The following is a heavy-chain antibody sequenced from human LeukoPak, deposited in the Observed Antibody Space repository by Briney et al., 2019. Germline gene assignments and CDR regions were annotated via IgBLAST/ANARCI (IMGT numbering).Heavy chain of an antibody. Sequence: ASVKVSCKASGYTFSGYYMHWVRQAPGQGLEWMGWINPNSGGTNYAQKFQGWVTMTRDTSISTAYMELSSLRSEDTAVYYCARDRRDIVVVVAATPPPADYWGQGTLVTVSS. J-gene: IGHJ4*02. V-gene: IGHV1-2*04. CDR2: INPNSGGT. D-gene: IGHD2-15*01. CDR1: GYTFSGYY. CDR3: ARDRRDIVVVVAATPPPADY.